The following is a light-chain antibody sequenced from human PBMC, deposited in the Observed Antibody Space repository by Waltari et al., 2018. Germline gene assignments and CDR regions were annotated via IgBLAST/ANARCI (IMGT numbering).Light chain of an antibody. CDR2: EVT. V-gene: IGLV2-23*02. CDR1: SDDVGSYNF. CDR3: CSYAGGATWV. J-gene: IGLJ3*02. Sequence: QSALTQPASVSGSAGQSITISCTGTSDDVGSYNFVSWYQQNPGKAPRLLIPEVTKRPSGVSSRFSGSKSGITASLTISGLQTEDEADYYCCSYAGGATWVFGGGTKLTVL.